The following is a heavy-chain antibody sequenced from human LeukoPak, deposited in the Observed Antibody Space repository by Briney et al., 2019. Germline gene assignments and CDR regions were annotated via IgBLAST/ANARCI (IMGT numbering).Heavy chain of an antibody. CDR2: INHSGST. Sequence: SETLSLTCAVYGGSFSGYYWSWIRQPPGKGLEWIGEINHSGSTNYNPSLKSRVTISVDTSKNQFSLKLSSVTAADTAVYYCARGRLQAITMVRGVKKLNWFDPWGQGTLVTVSS. V-gene: IGHV4-34*01. J-gene: IGHJ5*02. CDR3: ARGRLQAITMVRGVKKLNWFDP. D-gene: IGHD3-10*01. CDR1: GGSFSGYY.